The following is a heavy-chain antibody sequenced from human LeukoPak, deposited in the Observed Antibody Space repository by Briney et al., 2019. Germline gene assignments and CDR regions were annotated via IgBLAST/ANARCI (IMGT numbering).Heavy chain of an antibody. Sequence: PGGSLRLSCAASGFTFSSYWMHWVRHAPGKGLVWVSRINTDGSSTSYADSVKGRFTISRDNAENTLHLQMNSVRAEDTAVYYCARPRRPYYYDSSGLDYYYMDVWGKGTTVTVSS. V-gene: IGHV3-74*01. CDR2: INTDGSST. J-gene: IGHJ6*03. CDR1: GFTFSSYW. CDR3: ARPRRPYYYDSSGLDYYYMDV. D-gene: IGHD3-22*01.